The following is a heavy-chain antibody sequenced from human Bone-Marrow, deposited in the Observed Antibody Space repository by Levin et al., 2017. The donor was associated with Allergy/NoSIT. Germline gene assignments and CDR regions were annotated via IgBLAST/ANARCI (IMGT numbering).Heavy chain of an antibody. CDR1: GFMFSEYY. CDR3: ARDQRPIVPTENYYYYAMDV. Sequence: SCAASGFMFSEYYMTWVRQAPGKGLEWISYISNSGRTKSYAGSVKGRFTVSRDNAKNSLFLEMNSLRAEDTAIYYCARDQRPIVPTENYYYYAMDVWGQGTTVIVSS. D-gene: IGHD1-1*01. V-gene: IGHV3-11*01. J-gene: IGHJ6*02. CDR2: ISNSGRTK.